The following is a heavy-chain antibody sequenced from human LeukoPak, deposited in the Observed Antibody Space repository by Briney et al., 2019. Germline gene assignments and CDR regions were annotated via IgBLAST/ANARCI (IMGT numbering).Heavy chain of an antibody. J-gene: IGHJ4*02. D-gene: IGHD2-8*01. CDR3: ARAYCTNGVCPRIDY. CDR1: GGSISSSSYY. Sequence: SETLSLTCTVSGGSISSSSYYWGWIRQPPGKGLEWIGSIYYSGSTYYNPSLKSRVTISVDTSKNQFPLKLSSVTAADTAVYYCARAYCTNGVCPRIDYWGQGTLVTVSS. V-gene: IGHV4-39*01. CDR2: IYYSGST.